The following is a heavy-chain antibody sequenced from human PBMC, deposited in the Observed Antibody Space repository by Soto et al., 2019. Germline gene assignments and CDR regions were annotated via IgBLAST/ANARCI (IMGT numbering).Heavy chain of an antibody. Sequence: PSGTLSLPCAVSGLSIISSKWWGLIRQPPGKGLEWIGYIYYSGTTYYNPSLKSRVTMSVDTSKNQFSLKLTSVTAVDTAVYYCARRQPPGPTDYPGPAPLLTLSS. CDR1: GLSIISSKW. CDR2: IYYSGTT. J-gene: IGHJ4*02. CDR3: ARRQPPGPTDY. V-gene: IGHV4-28*01. D-gene: IGHD6-13*01.